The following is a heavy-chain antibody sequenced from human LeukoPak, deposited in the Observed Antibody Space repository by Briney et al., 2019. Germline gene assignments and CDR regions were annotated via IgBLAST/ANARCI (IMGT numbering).Heavy chain of an antibody. J-gene: IGHJ4*02. CDR3: AKPSGYYGSGSYSYFDY. CDR1: GFTFSSYA. V-gene: IGHV3-23*01. D-gene: IGHD3-10*01. CDR2: ISGSGGST. Sequence: GGSLRLSCAASGFTFSSYAMSWVRQAPGKGLEWVSAISGSGGSTYYADSVKGRFTISRDNSKNTLYLQMNSLRAEDTAVYYCAKPSGYYGSGSYSYFDYWGQGTLVTVSS.